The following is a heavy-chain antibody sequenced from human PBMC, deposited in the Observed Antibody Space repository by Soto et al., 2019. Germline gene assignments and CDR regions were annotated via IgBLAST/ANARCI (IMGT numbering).Heavy chain of an antibody. J-gene: IGHJ4*02. Sequence: GGSRRLSGGACGFNLSNFDMHWVRQAPGRGLAWTSLISDRRITTTYAASVRSRFTVSRDDAQSSLYLPMDRLTVEDTGVYYCASGGVVWGRGVLVTVSS. V-gene: IGHV3-48*03. CDR1: GFNLSNFD. D-gene: IGHD2-8*01. CDR2: ISDRRITT. CDR3: ASGGVV.